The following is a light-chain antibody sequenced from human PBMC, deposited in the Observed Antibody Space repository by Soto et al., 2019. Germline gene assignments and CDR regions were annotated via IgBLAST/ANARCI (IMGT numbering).Light chain of an antibody. CDR1: QSVLYSSNNKNY. V-gene: IGKV4-1*01. J-gene: IGKJ1*01. CDR2: WAY. CDR3: KQYYSTPPT. Sequence: DIVMTQSPDSLAVSLGERATINCKSSQSVLYSSNNKNYLAWYQQKPGQPPKLLIYWAYTRESGVHDRFSGSGSGTDFTLTISSLQAEDVAVYYCKQYYSTPPTFGQGTKVDIK.